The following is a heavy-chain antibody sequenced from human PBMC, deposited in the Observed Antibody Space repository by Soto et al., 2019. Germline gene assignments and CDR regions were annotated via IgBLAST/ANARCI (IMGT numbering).Heavy chain of an antibody. D-gene: IGHD4-17*01. V-gene: IGHV4-31*03. CDR2: IYYSGST. CDR3: ARMGLDTVTTYNNWFDP. Sequence: SETLSLTCTVSGGSISSGGYYWSWIRQHPGKGLEWIGYIYYSGSTYYNPSLKSRVTISVDTSKNQFSLKLSSVTAADTAVYYCARMGLDTVTTYNNWFDPWGQGTLVTVSS. CDR1: GGSISSGGYY. J-gene: IGHJ5*02.